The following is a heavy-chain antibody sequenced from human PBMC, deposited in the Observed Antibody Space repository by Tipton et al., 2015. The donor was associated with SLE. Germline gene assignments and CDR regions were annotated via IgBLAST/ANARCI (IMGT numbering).Heavy chain of an antibody. J-gene: IGHJ4*02. Sequence: VQSGGGLVKPGGSLRLSCAASGFTFSSYSMNWVRQAPGKGLEWVSSISSSSDYIHYADSVKGRFTISRDNAKNSLYLQMNSTRAEETAVYYCARERGYSGYDPPGYFDYWGQGTLVTVSS. V-gene: IGHV3-21*01. CDR1: GFTFSSYS. CDR3: ARERGYSGYDPPGYFDY. D-gene: IGHD5-12*01. CDR2: ISSSSDYI.